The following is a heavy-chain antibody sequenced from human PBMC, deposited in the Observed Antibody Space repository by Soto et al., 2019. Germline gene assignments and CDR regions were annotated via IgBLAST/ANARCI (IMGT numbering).Heavy chain of an antibody. CDR1: GFNFKKFA. V-gene: IGHV3-23*01. CDR2: ISCCGGST. CDR3: AKADGEQWLIPHLDN. J-gene: IGHJ4*02. Sequence: EVQLLESGGGVVQPGGSLRLSCEASGFNFKKFAMGWVRQAPGEGLEWVSGISCCGGSTSYADSVKGRFTLARDDSKNTLSLHLNSLRFEDMARYFCAKADGEQWLIPHLDNWGQGTLVTVS. D-gene: IGHD6-19*01.